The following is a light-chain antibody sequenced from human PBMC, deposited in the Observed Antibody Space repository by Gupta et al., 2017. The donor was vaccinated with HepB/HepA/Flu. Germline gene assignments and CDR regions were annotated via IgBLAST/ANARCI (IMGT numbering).Light chain of an antibody. CDR3: QQSDSTPYT. CDR1: QSISNY. Sequence: DIQMTQSPSSLSAPVGDRVTITCRASQSISNYLNWYQQKPGKAPKLLIYAASSLQSGVPSRFSGSGSGTDFTLTISSLQPEEFATYYCQQSDSTPYTFGQGTKLEIK. CDR2: AAS. J-gene: IGKJ2*01. V-gene: IGKV1-39*01.